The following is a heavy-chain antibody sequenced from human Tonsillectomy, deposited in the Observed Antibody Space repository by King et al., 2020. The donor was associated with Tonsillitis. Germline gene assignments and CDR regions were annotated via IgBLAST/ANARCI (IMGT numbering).Heavy chain of an antibody. V-gene: IGHV3-23*04. CDR1: GFTFSSHV. J-gene: IGHJ5*02. D-gene: IGHD1-1*01. CDR3: AKYGDINSWKWFDP. Sequence: VQLVESGGGLVQPGGSLRLSCVASGFTFSSHVMSWVRQAPGKGLEWVSTINDRGITHYANSVKGRFTISRDNSQNTLYMQMNSLTAEDTAVYYCAKYGDINSWKWFDPWGQGTLVTVSS. CDR2: INDRGIT.